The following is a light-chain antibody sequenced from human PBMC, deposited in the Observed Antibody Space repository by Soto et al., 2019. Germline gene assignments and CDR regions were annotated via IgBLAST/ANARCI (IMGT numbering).Light chain of an antibody. CDR2: GAS. CDR3: QQYGSSPGT. CDR1: QSVSSSY. Sequence: EIVLTQSPGTLSLSPGERATLSCRASQSVSSSYLAWYQQKPGQAPRRLIYGASSRATGIPDRFSGSGSGTDFTLTISRLEPEDVAVYYCQQYGSSPGTFGQGTKVDIK. V-gene: IGKV3-20*01. J-gene: IGKJ1*01.